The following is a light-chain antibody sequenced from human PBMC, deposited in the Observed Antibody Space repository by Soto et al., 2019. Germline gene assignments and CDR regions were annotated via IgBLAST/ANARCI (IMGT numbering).Light chain of an antibody. CDR1: QTVIRNY. CDR3: QQYGNSPIT. J-gene: IGKJ5*01. CDR2: GAS. Sequence: ETVLTQSPGTLSLSPGEIATLSFRASQTVIRNYLAWHQQKPGQTPRLLVYGASSRATGIPDRFSGSGSGTDFTLTISRLEPEDFAVYYCQQYGNSPITFGQGTRLEIK. V-gene: IGKV3-20*01.